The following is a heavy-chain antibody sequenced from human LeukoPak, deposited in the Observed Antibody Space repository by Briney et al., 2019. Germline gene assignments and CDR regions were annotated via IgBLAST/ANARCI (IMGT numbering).Heavy chain of an antibody. J-gene: IGHJ5*02. Sequence: ASVKVSCKASGYTFTGYYMHWARQAPGQGLEWMGWINPNSGGTNYAQKFQGRVTMTRDTSISTAYMELSRLRSDDTAVYYCARLKWRDNVVVVGARRYAWFDPWGQGTLVTVSS. V-gene: IGHV1-2*02. CDR1: GYTFTGYY. CDR3: ARLKWRDNVVVVGARRYAWFDP. CDR2: INPNSGGT. D-gene: IGHD2-15*01.